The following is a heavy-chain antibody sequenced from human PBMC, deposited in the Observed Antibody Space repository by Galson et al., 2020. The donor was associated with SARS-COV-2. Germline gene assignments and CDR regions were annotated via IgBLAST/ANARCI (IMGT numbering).Heavy chain of an antibody. CDR1: GFTFSSYE. CDR3: ARVSNGVGVYDNWFDP. D-gene: IGHD2-8*01. Sequence: GGSLRLSCAASGFTFSSYEMNWVRQAPGKGLEWVSYISSSGSTIYYADSVKGRFTISRDNAKNSLYLQMNSLRAEDTAVYYCARVSNGVGVYDNWFDPWGQGTLVTVSS. J-gene: IGHJ5*02. V-gene: IGHV3-48*03. CDR2: ISSSGSTI.